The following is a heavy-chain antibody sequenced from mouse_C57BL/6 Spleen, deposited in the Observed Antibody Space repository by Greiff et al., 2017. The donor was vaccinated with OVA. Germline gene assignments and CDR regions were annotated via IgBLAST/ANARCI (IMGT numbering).Heavy chain of an antibody. CDR3: ERPGGYAMDY. D-gene: IGHD1-1*02. CDR1: GYTFTSYW. CDR2: IDSSDSEN. J-gene: IGHJ4*01. Sequence: VQLQQPGAELVRPGSSVKLSCKASGYTFTSYWMHWVKQRPIQGLEWIGNIDSSDSENHYNQKFKDKATLTVDKYASTANRQPSSLTSEDSAVYYCERPGGYAMDYWGQGTSVTVSA. V-gene: IGHV1-52*01.